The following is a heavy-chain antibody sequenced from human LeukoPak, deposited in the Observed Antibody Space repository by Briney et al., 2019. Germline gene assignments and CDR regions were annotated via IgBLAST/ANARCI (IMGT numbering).Heavy chain of an antibody. CDR3: ARDSPDKSGSYSDFDY. CDR1: GYTFTSYA. Sequence: ASVKVSCKASGYTFTSYAMNWVRQAPGQGLEWMGWINTNTGNPTYAQGFTGRFVFSLDTSVSTAYLQISSLKAEDTAVYYCARDSPDKSGSYSDFDYWGQRTLVTVPS. D-gene: IGHD1-26*01. V-gene: IGHV7-4-1*02. CDR2: INTNTGNP. J-gene: IGHJ4*02.